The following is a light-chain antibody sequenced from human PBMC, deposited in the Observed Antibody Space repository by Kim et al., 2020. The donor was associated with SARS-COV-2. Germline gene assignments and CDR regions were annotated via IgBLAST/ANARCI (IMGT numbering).Light chain of an antibody. V-gene: IGKV1-12*01. Sequence: ASVGDRVTITCRASQGIASWLAWYQQKPGKAPRLLIYAASDLQTGVPSRFSGSGSGTDFTLTITSLQPEDFATYYCQQGTTFPWTFGQGTKVDIK. J-gene: IGKJ1*01. CDR3: QQGTTFPWT. CDR1: QGIASW. CDR2: AAS.